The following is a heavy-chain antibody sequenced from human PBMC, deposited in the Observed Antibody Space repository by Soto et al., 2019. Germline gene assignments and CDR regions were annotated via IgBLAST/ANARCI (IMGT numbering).Heavy chain of an antibody. J-gene: IGHJ3*02. V-gene: IGHV4-59*01. D-gene: IGHD3-22*01. CDR1: GGSISSYY. CDR3: ARERFYYASSGYNDAFDI. CDR2: IYYSGST. Sequence: SETLSLTCTVSGGSISSYYWSWIRQPPGKGLEWIGYIYYSGSTNYNPSLKSRVTISVDTSKNQFSLKLSSVTAADTAVYYCARERFYYASSGYNDAFDIWGQGTMVTVSS.